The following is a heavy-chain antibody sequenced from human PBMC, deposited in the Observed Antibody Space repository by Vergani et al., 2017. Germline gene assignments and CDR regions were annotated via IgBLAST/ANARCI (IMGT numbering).Heavy chain of an antibody. CDR3: ARCLMGESYRFDS. J-gene: IGHJ4*02. CDR2: INHSGSA. CDR1: GGSFSGYY. Sequence: QVQLQQWGAGLLKPSETLSLTCAVYGGSFSGYYWSWIRQPPGKGLEWIGEINHSGSAVYNPSLKSRLTVSLDKSKNQIFLKVKSVTAADSAVYYCARCLMGESYRFDSWGPGTPVTVSP. V-gene: IGHV4-34*01. D-gene: IGHD3-16*02.